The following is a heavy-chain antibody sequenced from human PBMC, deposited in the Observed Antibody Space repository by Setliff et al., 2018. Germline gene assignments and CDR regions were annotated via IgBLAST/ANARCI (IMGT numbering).Heavy chain of an antibody. J-gene: IGHJ5*02. CDR2: IYHSGST. Sequence: KTSETLSLTCAVSGGSISSSNWWSWVRQPPGKGLEWIGEIYHSGSTNYNPSLKSRVTISVDKSKNQFSLKLSSVTAADTAVYYCAKGPDSSGYQGWFDPWGQGTLVTVSS. V-gene: IGHV4-4*02. D-gene: IGHD3-22*01. CDR1: GGSISSSNW. CDR3: AKGPDSSGYQGWFDP.